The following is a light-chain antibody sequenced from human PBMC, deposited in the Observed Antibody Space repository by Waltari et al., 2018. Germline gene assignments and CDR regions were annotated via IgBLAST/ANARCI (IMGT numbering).Light chain of an antibody. CDR3: GSYVGASTFV. CDR2: DVS. CDR1: GSDVGGYHY. J-gene: IGLJ2*01. V-gene: IGLV2-14*03. Sequence: QSALAQPASVSGSPGQSVTISCTGTGSDVGGYHYVSWYQQHPGKVPKIIIYDVSVRPSGISSRFSGSKSGNTASLTISGLQAEDEADYYCGSYVGASTFVFGGGTKLTVL.